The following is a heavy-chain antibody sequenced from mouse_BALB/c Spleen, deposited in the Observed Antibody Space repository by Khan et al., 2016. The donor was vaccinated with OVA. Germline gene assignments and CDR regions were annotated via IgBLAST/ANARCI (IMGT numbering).Heavy chain of an antibody. CDR2: IYPGSGTT. V-gene: IGHV1-77*01. CDR3: AKNYASWFAY. J-gene: IGHJ3*01. CDR1: GYTFTDYV. Sequence: QVQLQQSGPELVKPGGSVKMSCKASGYTFTDYVINWVKQRNGQGLEWIGEIYPGSGTTYYNEKFKGKATLSADKSSHTAYMQLSSLTSEDSAVYCCAKNYASWFAYWGQGTLVTVSA.